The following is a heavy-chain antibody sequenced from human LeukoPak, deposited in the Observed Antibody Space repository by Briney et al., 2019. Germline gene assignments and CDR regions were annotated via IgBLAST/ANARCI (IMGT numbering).Heavy chain of an antibody. CDR3: ALPTNEFYY. CDR2: ISWNSGSI. J-gene: IGHJ4*02. D-gene: IGHD1-1*01. V-gene: IGHV3-9*01. Sequence: GGSLRLSCAASGFTFDDYAMHWVRQAPGKGLEWVSGISWNSGSIGYADSVKGRFTISRDNAKNSLYLQMNSLRAEDTALYYCALPTNEFYYWGQGTLVTVSS. CDR1: GFTFDDYA.